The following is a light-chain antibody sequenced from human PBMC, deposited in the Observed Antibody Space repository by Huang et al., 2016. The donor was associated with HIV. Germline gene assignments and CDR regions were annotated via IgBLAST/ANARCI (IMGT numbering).Light chain of an antibody. J-gene: IGKJ5*01. CDR3: QQYDNLPIT. V-gene: IGKV1-33*01. CDR2: AAS. Sequence: DIQMTQSPSSLSASVGDRVTIPCQASQDISTYLNWYQQKPGKAPKVLIYAASNLETGVPSRFSGSGSGTSFTFTINSLQPEDIATYYCQQYDNLPITFGQGTRLEI. CDR1: QDISTY.